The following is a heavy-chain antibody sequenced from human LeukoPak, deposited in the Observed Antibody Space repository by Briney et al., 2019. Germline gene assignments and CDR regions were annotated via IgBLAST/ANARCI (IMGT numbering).Heavy chain of an antibody. D-gene: IGHD5-12*01. Sequence: GGSLRLSCAASGFTFSSFAMSWVRQAPGKGLEWVSTISGSGASTYYADSVKGRFTISRDNSKNPLSLQMNSLRAEDTALYYCAKEWLRFDYWGQGTLVTVSS. J-gene: IGHJ4*02. CDR2: ISGSGAST. V-gene: IGHV3-23*01. CDR1: GFTFSSFA. CDR3: AKEWLRFDY.